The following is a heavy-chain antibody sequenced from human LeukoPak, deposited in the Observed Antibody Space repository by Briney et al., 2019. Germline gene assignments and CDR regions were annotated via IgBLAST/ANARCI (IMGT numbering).Heavy chain of an antibody. D-gene: IGHD3-22*01. V-gene: IGHV4-30-4*01. CDR2: IYYSGST. CDR3: ARGYYYDSSGYYAPWDYFDY. Sequence: SQTLSLTCTVSGGSISSGDYYWSWIRQPPGKGLEWFGYIYYSGSTYYNPSLKSRVTISVDTSKNQFSLKLSSVTAADTAVYYCARGYYYDSSGYYAPWDYFDYWGQGTLVTVSS. CDR1: GGSISSGDYY. J-gene: IGHJ4*02.